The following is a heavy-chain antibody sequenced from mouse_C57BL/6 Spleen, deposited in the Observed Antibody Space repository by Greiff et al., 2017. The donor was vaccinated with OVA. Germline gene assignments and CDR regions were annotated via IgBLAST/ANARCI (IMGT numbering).Heavy chain of an antibody. CDR3: ARRARGYDVFDY. V-gene: IGHV8-12*01. J-gene: IGHJ2*01. D-gene: IGHD2-2*01. Sequence: QVTLNESGPGILQSSQTLSLTCSFSGFSLSTSGMGVSWIRQPSGKGLEWLAHIYWDDDKRYHPSLKSRLTIAMDTSRKQVFLKITSVDTADTATYYCARRARGYDVFDYWGQGTTLTVSS. CDR1: GFSLSTSGMG. CDR2: IYWDDDK.